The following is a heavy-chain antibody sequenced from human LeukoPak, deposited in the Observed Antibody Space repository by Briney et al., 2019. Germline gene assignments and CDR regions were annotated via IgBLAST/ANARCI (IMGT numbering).Heavy chain of an antibody. D-gene: IGHD7-27*01. CDR2: INPNSGGT. CDR1: GYTFTGYY. V-gene: IGHV1-2*04. CDR3: TRMLGSDYYYYYGMDV. J-gene: IGHJ6*02. Sequence: ASVKVSCKASGYTFTGYYMHWVRQAPGQGLEWMGWINPNSGGTNYAQKFQGWVTMTRDTSISTAYMELSRLRSDDTAVYYCTRMLGSDYYYYYGMDVWGQGTTVTVCS.